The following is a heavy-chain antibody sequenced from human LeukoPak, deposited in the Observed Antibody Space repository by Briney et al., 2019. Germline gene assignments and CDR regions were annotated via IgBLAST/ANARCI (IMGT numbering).Heavy chain of an antibody. CDR2: ISYDGSNK. V-gene: IGHV3-30*03. CDR3: ARDKDYVRYYYMDV. J-gene: IGHJ6*03. D-gene: IGHD3-16*01. Sequence: GGSLRLSCAASGFTFSSYVMHWVRQAPGKGLEWVAVISYDGSNKYYADSVKGRFTISRDNPRNTLYLQMNSLRAEDTAVYYCARDKDYVRYYYMDVWGKGTTVTVSS. CDR1: GFTFSSYV.